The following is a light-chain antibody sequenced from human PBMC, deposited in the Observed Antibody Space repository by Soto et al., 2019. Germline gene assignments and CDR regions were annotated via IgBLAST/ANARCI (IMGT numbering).Light chain of an antibody. Sequence: SVLTQPPSASGSPGQSVAISCTGTSSDVGGYNYVSWYQQHPGKAPKLMIYEVTKRPSGVPDRFSGSKSGNTASLTVSGLQAEDEADYYCNSYGGSNNWVFGGGTKVTVL. CDR1: SSDVGGYNY. CDR3: NSYGGSNNWV. J-gene: IGLJ3*02. V-gene: IGLV2-8*01. CDR2: EVT.